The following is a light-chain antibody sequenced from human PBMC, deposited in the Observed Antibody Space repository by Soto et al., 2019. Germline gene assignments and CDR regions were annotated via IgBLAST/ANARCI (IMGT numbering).Light chain of an antibody. CDR1: QSVSSY. CDR2: DAS. CDR3: QQRSNWIT. Sequence: EIVLTQSPATLSLSPGERATLSCRASQSVSSYLAWYQQKPGQAPRLLIYDASNRATGIPARFSGSGSGTDFTLTISSLEPEDFAVYYCQQRSNWITFGQGTRRELK. J-gene: IGKJ5*01. V-gene: IGKV3-11*01.